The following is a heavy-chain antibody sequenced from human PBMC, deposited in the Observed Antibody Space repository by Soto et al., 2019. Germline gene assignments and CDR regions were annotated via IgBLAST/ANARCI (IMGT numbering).Heavy chain of an antibody. Sequence: GGSLRLSCAASGFTFSSYAMSWVRQAPGKGLEWVSVICGSGGSTYYADSVKGRFTISRDNSKNTLYLQMNSLRAEDTAVYYCASQPPYYDFWSGYSKNFDYWGQGTLVTVSS. CDR2: ICGSGGST. CDR3: ASQPPYYDFWSGYSKNFDY. D-gene: IGHD3-3*01. CDR1: GFTFSSYA. V-gene: IGHV3-23*01. J-gene: IGHJ4*02.